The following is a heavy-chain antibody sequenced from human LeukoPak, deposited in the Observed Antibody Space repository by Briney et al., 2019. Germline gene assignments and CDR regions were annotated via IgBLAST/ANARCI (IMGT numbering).Heavy chain of an antibody. CDR2: IYYSGST. Sequence: PSQTLSLTCTVSGGSISSGGYYWSWIRQHPGKGLEWIGYIYYSGSTYYNPSLRSRVTISVDTSKNQFSLKLSSVTAADTAVYYCARIRRITGYYYYGMDVWGQGITVTVSS. V-gene: IGHV4-31*03. CDR3: ARIRRITGYYYYGMDV. CDR1: GGSISSGGYY. D-gene: IGHD3-10*01. J-gene: IGHJ6*02.